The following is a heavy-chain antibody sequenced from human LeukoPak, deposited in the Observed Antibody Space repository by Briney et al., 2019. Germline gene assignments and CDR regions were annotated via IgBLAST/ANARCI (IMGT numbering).Heavy chain of an antibody. Sequence: ASVKVSCKASGYTFTGDYMHRVRQAPGQGLEWMGWINPNSGGTNYAQKFQGRVTMTRDTSISTAYMELSRLRSDDTAVYYCARPTGDYVDSYAFDIWGQGTMVTVSS. V-gene: IGHV1-2*02. CDR3: ARPTGDYVDSYAFDI. CDR1: GYTFTGDY. J-gene: IGHJ3*02. D-gene: IGHD4-17*01. CDR2: INPNSGGT.